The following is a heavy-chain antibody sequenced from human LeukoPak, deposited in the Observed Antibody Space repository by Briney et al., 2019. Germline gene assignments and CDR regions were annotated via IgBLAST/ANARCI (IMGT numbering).Heavy chain of an antibody. Sequence: SETLSLTCAVYGGSFSGYYWSWIRQPPGKGLEWIGEINHSGSTNYNPSLKSRVTISVDTSKNQFSLKLSSVTAADTAVHYCARGKLKYYYDSSGYYFDYWGQGTLVTVSS. CDR3: ARGKLKYYYDSSGYYFDY. D-gene: IGHD3-22*01. CDR1: GGSFSGYY. CDR2: INHSGST. J-gene: IGHJ4*02. V-gene: IGHV4-34*01.